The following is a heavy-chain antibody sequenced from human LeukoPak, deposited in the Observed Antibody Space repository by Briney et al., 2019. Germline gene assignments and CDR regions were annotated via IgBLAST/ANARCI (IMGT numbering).Heavy chain of an antibody. D-gene: IGHD6-19*01. CDR1: GGSFSGYY. Sequence: SETLSLTCAVYGGSFSGYYWSWIRQPPGKGLEWIGEINHSGSTNYNPSLKSRVTISVDTSKNRFSLKLSSVTAADTAVYYCARGAVAGTGALGYWGQGTLVTVSS. V-gene: IGHV4-34*01. CDR3: ARGAVAGTGALGY. CDR2: INHSGST. J-gene: IGHJ4*02.